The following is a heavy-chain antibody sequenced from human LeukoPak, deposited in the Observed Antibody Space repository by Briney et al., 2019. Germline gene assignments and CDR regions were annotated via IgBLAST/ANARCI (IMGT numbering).Heavy chain of an antibody. CDR3: ARGGRYFDWLLPYYFDY. J-gene: IGHJ4*02. Sequence: SETLSPTCTVSGGSISSYYWSWIRQPPGKGLEWIGYIYYSGSTNYNPSLKSRVTISVDTSKNQFSLKLSSVTAADTAVYYCARGGRYFDWLLPYYFDYWGQGTLVTVSS. CDR2: IYYSGST. D-gene: IGHD3-9*01. V-gene: IGHV4-59*01. CDR1: GGSISSYY.